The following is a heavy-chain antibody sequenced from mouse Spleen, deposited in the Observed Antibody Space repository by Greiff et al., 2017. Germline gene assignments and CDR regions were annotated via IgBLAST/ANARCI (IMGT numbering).Heavy chain of an antibody. D-gene: IGHD3-3*01. CDR2: ISSGSSTI. J-gene: IGHJ3*01. CDR3: ARGLAWFAY. V-gene: IGHV5-17*01. CDR1: GFTFSDYG. Sequence: EVQVVESGGGLVKPGGSLKLSCAASGFTFSDYGMHWVRQAPEKGLEWVAYISSGSSTIYYADTVKGQFTISRDNAKNTLFLQMTSLRSEDTAMYYCARGLAWFAYWGQGTLVTVSA.